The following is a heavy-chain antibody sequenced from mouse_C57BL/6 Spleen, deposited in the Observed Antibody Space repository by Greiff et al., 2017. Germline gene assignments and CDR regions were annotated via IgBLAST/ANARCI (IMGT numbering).Heavy chain of an antibody. CDR3: TTKDAVVAYYFDY. CDR2: IDPENGDT. D-gene: IGHD1-1*01. J-gene: IGHJ2*01. CDR1: GFNIKDDY. Sequence: EVQLKESGAELVRPGASVKLSCTASGFNIKDDYMHWVKRRPEQGLEWIGWIDPENGDTEYASKFQGKATITADTSSNTAYLQLSSLTSEDTAVYYGTTKDAVVAYYFDYWGQGTTLTVSS. V-gene: IGHV14-4*01.